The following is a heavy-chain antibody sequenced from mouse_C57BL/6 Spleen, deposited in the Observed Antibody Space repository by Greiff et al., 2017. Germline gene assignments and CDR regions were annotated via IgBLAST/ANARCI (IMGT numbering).Heavy chain of an antibody. D-gene: IGHD2-4*01. CDR3: YYDLGAWFAY. V-gene: IGHV1-74*01. J-gene: IGHJ3*01. CDR2: IHPSDSDT. CDR1: GYTFTSYW. Sequence: QVQLKESGAELVKPGASVKVSCKASGYTFTSYWMHWVKQRPGQGLEWIGRIHPSDSDTNYNQKFKGKATLTVDKSSSTAYMQLSSLTSEDSAVYYCYYDLGAWFAYWGQGTLVTVSA.